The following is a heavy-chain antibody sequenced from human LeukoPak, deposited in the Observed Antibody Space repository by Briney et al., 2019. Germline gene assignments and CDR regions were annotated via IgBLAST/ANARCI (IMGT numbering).Heavy chain of an antibody. Sequence: PGGSLRLSCAVTGFNLRTYWIHWVRHSPGRGLEWVARINGEGSRISYADSVRGRFTISRDNAKNTAYLQMNSLRAEDTALYYCARDPGYYHYGMDVWGQGTTVVVSS. CDR2: INGEGSRI. V-gene: IGHV3-74*01. CDR3: ARDPGYYHYGMDV. J-gene: IGHJ6*02. CDR1: GFNLRTYW.